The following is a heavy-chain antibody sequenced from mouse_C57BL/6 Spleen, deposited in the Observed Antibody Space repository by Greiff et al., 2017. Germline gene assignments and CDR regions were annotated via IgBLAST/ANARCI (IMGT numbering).Heavy chain of an antibody. D-gene: IGHD2-1*01. CDR2: IYPGDGDT. V-gene: IGHV1-82*01. CDR1: GYAFSSSW. J-gene: IGHJ4*01. Sequence: QVHVKQSGPELVKPGASVKISCKASGYAFSSSWMNWVKQRPGKGLEWIGRIYPGDGDTNYNGKFKGKATLTADKSSSTAYMQLSSLTSEDSAVYFGARGRDLLHYVMDYWVKEPQSPSPQ. CDR3: ARGRDLLHYVMDY.